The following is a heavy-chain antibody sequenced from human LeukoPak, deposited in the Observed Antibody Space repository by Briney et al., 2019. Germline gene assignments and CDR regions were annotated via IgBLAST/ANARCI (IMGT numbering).Heavy chain of an antibody. J-gene: IGHJ6*03. V-gene: IGHV1-46*01. D-gene: IGHD1-26*01. CDR1: EYTYTSYY. Sequence: ASVKVSRKASEYTYTSYYMHWVRQAPGQGLEWMGIVNPSGGSTSYAQKFQGRVTMTRDTSISTAYMELSRLRSDDTAVYYCARHGPYSSPGYYYYMDVWGKGTTVTISS. CDR2: VNPSGGST. CDR3: ARHGPYSSPGYYYYMDV.